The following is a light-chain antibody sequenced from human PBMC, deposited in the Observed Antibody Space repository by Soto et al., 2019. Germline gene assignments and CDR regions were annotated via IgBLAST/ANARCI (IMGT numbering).Light chain of an antibody. CDR1: RGVSSY. V-gene: IGKV3-11*01. CDR3: QQRSNWPGGLT. Sequence: EFVLTQFQPTRSLPPGERATLSCRASRGVSSYLAGSQQKPGQAPRLLIYDASNRATGIPARFSGSGSGTDFTLTISSLEPEDFAVYYCQQRSNWPGGLTFGGGTKVEIK. CDR2: DAS. J-gene: IGKJ4*01.